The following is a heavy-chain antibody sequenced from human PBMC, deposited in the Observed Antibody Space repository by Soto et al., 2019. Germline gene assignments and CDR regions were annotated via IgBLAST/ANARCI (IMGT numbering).Heavy chain of an antibody. CDR3: ARGIWIRGYYYYGMDV. V-gene: IGHV4-34*01. CDR1: GGSFSGYY. D-gene: IGHD5-18*01. CDR2: INHSGST. J-gene: IGHJ6*02. Sequence: SETLSLTCAVYGGSFSGYYWSWIRQPPGKGLEWIGEINHSGSTNYNPSLKSRVTISVDTSKNQFSLKPSSVTAADTAVYYCARGIWIRGYYYYGMDVWGQGTTVTVSS.